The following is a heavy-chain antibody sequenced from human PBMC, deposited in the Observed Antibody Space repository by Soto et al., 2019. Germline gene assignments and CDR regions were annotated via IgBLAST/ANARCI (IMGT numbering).Heavy chain of an antibody. D-gene: IGHD6-13*01. CDR1: GGSFSSGAYH. Sequence: QVQLQESCPGLVKPSQTLSLTCTVSGGSFSSGAYHWSWVRQHPGQGLEWIASISYRGITYSNPFLKSRLSMSVDTSKNQFTLNLTSVTAADTAVYHCARMSATGTRWFDPWGQGTLVTVSS. CDR2: ISYRGIT. CDR3: ARMSATGTRWFDP. V-gene: IGHV4-31*03. J-gene: IGHJ5*02.